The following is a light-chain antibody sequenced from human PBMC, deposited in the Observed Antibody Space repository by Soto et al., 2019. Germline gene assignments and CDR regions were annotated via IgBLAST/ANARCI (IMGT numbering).Light chain of an antibody. J-gene: IGKJ1*01. V-gene: IGKV1-5*01. CDR3: QQYYSYPRT. CDR1: QTISSW. CDR2: AAS. Sequence: DIPMTQSPSTLSGSVGDRVTITCRASQTISSWLAWYQQKPGKAPKLLIYAASTLQSGVPSRFSGSGSGTDFTLTISCLQSEDFATYYCQQYYSYPRTFGQGTKVDIK.